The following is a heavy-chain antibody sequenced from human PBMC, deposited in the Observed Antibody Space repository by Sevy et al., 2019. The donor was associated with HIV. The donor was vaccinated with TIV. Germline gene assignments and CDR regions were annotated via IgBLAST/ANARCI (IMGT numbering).Heavy chain of an antibody. Sequence: GGSLRLSCAASGFTFNTHAMHWVRQAPGKGLEWVALISYDGIIKYYADSVKGRLTISRDNSKNTLSLQMNSLRVEDTAVYYCAREGGYTSAWSPGNHWGQGILVTVSS. CDR2: ISYDGIIK. V-gene: IGHV3-30*04. CDR1: GFTFNTHA. D-gene: IGHD6-19*01. J-gene: IGHJ4*02. CDR3: AREGGYTSAWSPGNH.